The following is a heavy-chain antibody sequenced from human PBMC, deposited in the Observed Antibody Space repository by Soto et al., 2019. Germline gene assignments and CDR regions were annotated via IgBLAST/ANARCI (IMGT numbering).Heavy chain of an antibody. V-gene: IGHV1-69*05. J-gene: IGHJ6*02. Sequence: SVKVSCKASGGTFSSYASRWVRQAPGQGLEWMGGIIPIFGTANYSQKFQGRVTITRDTSASTAYMELSSLRSEDTAVYYCARARLIVVVPAAIYGNYYYGMDVWGQGTTVTVSS. CDR2: IIPIFGTA. CDR3: ARARLIVVVPAAIYGNYYYGMDV. D-gene: IGHD2-2*01. CDR1: GGTFSSYA.